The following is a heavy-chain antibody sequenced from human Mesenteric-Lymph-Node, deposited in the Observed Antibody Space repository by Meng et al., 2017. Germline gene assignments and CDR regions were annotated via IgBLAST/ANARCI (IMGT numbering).Heavy chain of an antibody. Sequence: QVPWQESGPGLVKPSGSLSLTCAVSGGSISSSNWWSWVRQPPGKGLEWIGEIYHSGSTNYNPSLKSRVTISVDKSKNQFSLKLSSVTAADTAVYYCARAGIAVAGTFSDYWGQGTLVTVSS. CDR2: IYHSGST. CDR1: GGSISSSNW. V-gene: IGHV4-4*02. CDR3: ARAGIAVAGTFSDY. J-gene: IGHJ4*02. D-gene: IGHD6-19*01.